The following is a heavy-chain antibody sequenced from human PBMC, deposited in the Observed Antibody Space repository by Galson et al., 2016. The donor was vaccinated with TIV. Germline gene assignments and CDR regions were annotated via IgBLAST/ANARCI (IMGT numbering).Heavy chain of an antibody. CDR2: INPILGTA. V-gene: IGHV1-69*04. J-gene: IGHJ4*02. CDR3: ARGRGYSFGSGSSYFDY. D-gene: IGHD3-10*01. CDR1: GGIFSNFV. Sequence: SCKASGGIFSNFVISWVRQAPGQGLEWMGSINPILGTANCAQKFQGRVTITADTSTSTFYMDLSSLRSEDTAIYYCARGRGYSFGSGSSYFDYWGQGSLVTVSS.